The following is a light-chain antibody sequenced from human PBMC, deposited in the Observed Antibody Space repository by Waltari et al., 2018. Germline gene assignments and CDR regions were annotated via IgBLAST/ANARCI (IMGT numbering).Light chain of an antibody. CDR1: SSDVGGYNY. CDR2: DVS. CDR3: GSYTSSSTLYV. J-gene: IGLJ1*01. V-gene: IGLV2-14*01. Sequence: QSALTQPASVSGSPGQSITISCTGTSSDVGGYNYVSWYQQHPGKAPTLMIYDVSKRPSGVSNRFSGYKSGSTSSMTISGLQAEDEADYYCGSYTSSSTLYVVGTGTKVTVL.